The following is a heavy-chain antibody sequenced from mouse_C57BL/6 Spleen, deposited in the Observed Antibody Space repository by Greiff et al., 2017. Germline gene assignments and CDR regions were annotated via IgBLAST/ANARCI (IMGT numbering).Heavy chain of an antibody. V-gene: IGHV5-4*03. CDR1: GFTFSSYA. CDR3: ARLYYFDY. J-gene: IGHJ2*01. CDR2: ISDGGSYT. Sequence: EVKLMESGGGLVKPGGSLTLSCAASGFTFSSYAMSWVRQTPEKRLEWVATISDGGSYTYYPDNGKGRFTISRDNAKNNLYLHMSHLKSEDTAMYYGARLYYFDYWGQGTTLTVSS.